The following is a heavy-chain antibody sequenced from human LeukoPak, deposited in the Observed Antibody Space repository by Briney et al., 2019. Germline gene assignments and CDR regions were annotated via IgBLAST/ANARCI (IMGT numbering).Heavy chain of an antibody. CDR2: IYSGGST. J-gene: IGHJ4*02. V-gene: IGHV3-66*01. CDR1: RFTVSSNY. Sequence: PGGSLRLSCAASRFTVSSNYMSWVRQAPGKGLEWVSVIYSGGSTYYADSVKGRFTISRDNSKNTLYLQMNSLRAEDTAVYYCAKSTKRFGPGSYYYFDYWGQGTLVTVSS. D-gene: IGHD3-10*01. CDR3: AKSTKRFGPGSYYYFDY.